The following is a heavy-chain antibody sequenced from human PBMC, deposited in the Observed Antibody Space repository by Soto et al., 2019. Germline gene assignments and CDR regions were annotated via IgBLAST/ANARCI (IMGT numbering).Heavy chain of an antibody. CDR3: ASTPPPRSGSKWGTSFDI. V-gene: IGHV1-69*02. D-gene: IGHD3-10*01. Sequence: QVQLVQSGAEVKKPGSSVKVSCKASGGTFSSYTISWVRQAPGQGLEWMGRIIPILGIANYAQKFQGRVTIAAGKSTGTAYMELGSLRSEDTAVYYCASTPPPRSGSKWGTSFDIWGQGTMVTVSS. CDR1: GGTFSSYT. J-gene: IGHJ3*02. CDR2: IIPILGIA.